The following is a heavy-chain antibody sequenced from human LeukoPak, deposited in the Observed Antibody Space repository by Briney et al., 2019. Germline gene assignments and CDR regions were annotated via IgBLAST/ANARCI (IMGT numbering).Heavy chain of an antibody. Sequence: GGSLRLSCAASGFTFSSYAMHGVRQAPGKGLEWVAVISYDGSNKYYADSVKGRFTISRDNSKNTLYLQMNSLRAEDTAVYYCARDHGDTAMVPGYWGQGTLVTVSS. CDR3: ARDHGDTAMVPGY. D-gene: IGHD5-18*01. V-gene: IGHV3-30-3*01. CDR2: ISYDGSNK. CDR1: GFTFSSYA. J-gene: IGHJ4*02.